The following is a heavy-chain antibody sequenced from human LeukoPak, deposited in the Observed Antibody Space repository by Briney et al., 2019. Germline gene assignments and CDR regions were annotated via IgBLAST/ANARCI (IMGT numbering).Heavy chain of an antibody. Sequence: PGGSLRLSCAASGFTFSSYGMHWVRQAPGKGLEWVAFIRYDGSNKYYADSVKGRFTISRDNSKNTLYLQMNSLRAEDTAVYYCAKASTGPFYYFDYWGQGTLVTVSS. CDR2: IRYDGSNK. V-gene: IGHV3-30*02. J-gene: IGHJ4*02. CDR1: GFTFSSYG. CDR3: AKASTGPFYYFDY. D-gene: IGHD4-17*01.